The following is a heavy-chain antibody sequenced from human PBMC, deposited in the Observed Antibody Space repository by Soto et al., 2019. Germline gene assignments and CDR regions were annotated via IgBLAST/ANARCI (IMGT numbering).Heavy chain of an antibody. CDR2: ISGSGGST. V-gene: IGHV3-23*01. CDR3: AKVRAMVILEDWFDP. Sequence: EVQLLESGGGLVQPGGSLRLSCAASGFTFNSYAMSWVRQAPGKGLEWVSAISGSGGSTYYADSVKGRFTISRDNSKNTLYLQMNSLRAEDTAVYYCAKVRAMVILEDWFDPWGQGTLVTVSS. D-gene: IGHD5-18*01. J-gene: IGHJ5*02. CDR1: GFTFNSYA.